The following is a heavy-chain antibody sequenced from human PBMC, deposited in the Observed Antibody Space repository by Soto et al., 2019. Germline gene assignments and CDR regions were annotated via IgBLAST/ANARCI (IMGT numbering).Heavy chain of an antibody. V-gene: IGHV3-23*01. D-gene: IGHD3-10*01. CDR3: AKERLSYSNVGPYYGMDV. Sequence: PGGSLRLSCAGSGFTFSSYAMTWVRQAPGKGLEWVSAISGNGGSTYYADSVKGRFTISRDNSKNTVYLQMNSLRAEDTAIYYCAKERLSYSNVGPYYGMDVWGQGTTVTVSS. CDR1: GFTFSSYA. J-gene: IGHJ6*02. CDR2: ISGNGGST.